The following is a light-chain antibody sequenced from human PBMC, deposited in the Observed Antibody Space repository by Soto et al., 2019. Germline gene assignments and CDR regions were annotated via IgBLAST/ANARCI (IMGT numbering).Light chain of an antibody. CDR3: QQYNSYSYT. J-gene: IGKJ2*01. V-gene: IGKV1-5*01. CDR2: DAS. CDR1: QSMSSW. Sequence: DIQMTQSPSTLSASVGDRVTITCRASQSMSSWLAWYQQKPGKAPKLLIYDASSLESGVPSRFSGSGSGTEFTLTISRLQPDDFATYYCQQYNSYSYTFGQGTKLEIK.